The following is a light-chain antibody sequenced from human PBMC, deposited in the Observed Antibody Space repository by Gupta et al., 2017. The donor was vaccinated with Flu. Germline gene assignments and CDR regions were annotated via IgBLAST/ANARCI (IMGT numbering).Light chain of an antibody. J-gene: IGLJ2*01. CDR1: SSDVGSDNR. Sequence: SCSISCTGTSSDVGSDNRVSWYQQPPGTAPKLMIYEVSNRPSGVPDRFSGSKSGNTASLTISGLQAEDEADYYCSSYTTSSTVIFGGGTKVTVL. CDR2: EVS. CDR3: SSYTTSSTVI. V-gene: IGLV2-18*02.